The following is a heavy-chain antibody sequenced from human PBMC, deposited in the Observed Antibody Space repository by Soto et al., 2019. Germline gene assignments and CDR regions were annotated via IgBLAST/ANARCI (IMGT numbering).Heavy chain of an antibody. CDR1: GCTFSSYA. J-gene: IGHJ3*02. V-gene: IGHV3-23*01. D-gene: IGHD6-13*01. CDR3: AELPHSISWYLDGFDN. CDR2: ISGSGGST. Sequence: EVQLLESGGGLVQPGGSLRLSCAASGCTFSSYAMSWVRQAPGKGLEWVSAISGSGGSTYYADSVKGRFTISRDNSKNELYLQINRMRAEDTAVYYCAELPHSISWYLDGFDNWGPGTMVIVSS.